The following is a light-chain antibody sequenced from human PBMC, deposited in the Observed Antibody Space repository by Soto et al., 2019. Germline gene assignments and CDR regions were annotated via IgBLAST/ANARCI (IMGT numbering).Light chain of an antibody. J-gene: IGKJ2*01. CDR3: QLGHNWPLT. Sequence: EIVMTQSPATLSVSPGERATLSCRASQSISTELAWYQQKPGQPPRLLIYSASTRATGVPARFTGSGCGSAFTLTICVLQSEGFAVYHCQLGHNWPLTFGQGTRLEI. V-gene: IGKV3-15*01. CDR2: SAS. CDR1: QSISTE.